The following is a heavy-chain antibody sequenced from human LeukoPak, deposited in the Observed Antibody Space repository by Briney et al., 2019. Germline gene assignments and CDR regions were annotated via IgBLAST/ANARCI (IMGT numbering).Heavy chain of an antibody. Sequence: SETLSLTCAVYGGSFSGYYWSWIRQPPGKGLEWIGEINHSGSTNYNPSLKSRVTISVDTSKNQFSLKLSSVTAADTAVYYCARALLQLTDYFDYWGQGTLVTVSS. CDR2: INHSGST. J-gene: IGHJ4*02. CDR3: ARALLQLTDYFDY. D-gene: IGHD4-11*01. CDR1: GGSFSGYY. V-gene: IGHV4-34*01.